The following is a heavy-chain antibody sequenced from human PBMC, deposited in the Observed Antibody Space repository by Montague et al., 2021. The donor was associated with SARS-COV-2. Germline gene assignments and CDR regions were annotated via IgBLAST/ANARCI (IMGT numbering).Heavy chain of an antibody. J-gene: IGHJ6*02. CDR1: GGSISSYY. CDR2: IYTSGST. Sequence: SETLSLTCTVSGGSISSYYWSWIRQSAGKGLEWIGRIYTSGSTDXXPSLNSRVTMSVDTSKNQFSLKLSSVTAADTAVYYCASGKYYDFWSGYYSHDYVSGMDVWGQGTTVTVSS. CDR3: ASGKYYDFWSGYYSHDYVSGMDV. D-gene: IGHD3-3*01. V-gene: IGHV4-4*07.